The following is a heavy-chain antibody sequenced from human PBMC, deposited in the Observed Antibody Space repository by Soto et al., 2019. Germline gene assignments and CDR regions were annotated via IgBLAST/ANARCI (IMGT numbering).Heavy chain of an antibody. J-gene: IGHJ4*02. CDR2: IFSGMGNT. D-gene: IGHD2-15*01. CDR1: GFTINTYT. CDR3: ARDRQPDGIWTFDY. V-gene: IGHV3-23*01. Sequence: GGSLRLSCSASGFTINTYTMGWVRLAPGKGLEWVSTIFSGMGNTKYADSVTGRFSISRDNSKNIMYLQMNSLGVDDTAVYYCARDRQPDGIWTFDYWGGGILVTVPS.